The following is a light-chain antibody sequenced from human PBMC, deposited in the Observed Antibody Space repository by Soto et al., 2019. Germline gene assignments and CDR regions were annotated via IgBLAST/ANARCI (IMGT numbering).Light chain of an antibody. CDR3: QNSYSAPVT. CDR2: AAS. V-gene: IGKV1-27*01. J-gene: IGKJ4*01. Sequence: DIQMTQSPSSLSASVGDRVTITCRASQGISDHLAWYQQKPGKVPHLLIFAASTLRSGVPSRFSGSGSGADFTLTISSLQPEDVATYYCQNSYSAPVTFGGGTKVDIK. CDR1: QGISDH.